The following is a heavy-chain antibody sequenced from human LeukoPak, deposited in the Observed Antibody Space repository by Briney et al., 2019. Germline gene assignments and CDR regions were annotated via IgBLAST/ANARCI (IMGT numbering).Heavy chain of an antibody. V-gene: IGHV3-9*01. CDR2: ISWNSGSI. CDR3: ARGAFDYIGSSGEWMGDY. D-gene: IGHD6-6*01. J-gene: IGHJ4*02. Sequence: GGSLRLSCAASGFTFDDYAMHWVRQAPGKGLEWVSGISWNSGSIGYADSVKGRFTISRDNAKNSLYLQMNNLRAEDTAVYYCARGAFDYIGSSGEWMGDYWGQGTLVTVSS. CDR1: GFTFDDYA.